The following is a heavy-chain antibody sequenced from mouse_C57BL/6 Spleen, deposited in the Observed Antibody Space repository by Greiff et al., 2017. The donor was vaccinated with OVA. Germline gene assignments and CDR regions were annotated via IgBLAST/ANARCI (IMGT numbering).Heavy chain of an antibody. CDR3: ARGYGNYEVDY. D-gene: IGHD2-10*02. V-gene: IGHV3-6*01. Sequence: DVHLVESGPGLVKPSQSLSLTCSVTGYSITSGYYWNWIRQFPGNKLEWMGYISYDGSNNYNPSLKNRISITRDTSKNQFFLKLNSVTTEDTATYYCARGYGNYEVDYWGQGTTLTVSS. CDR2: ISYDGSN. CDR1: GYSITSGYY. J-gene: IGHJ2*01.